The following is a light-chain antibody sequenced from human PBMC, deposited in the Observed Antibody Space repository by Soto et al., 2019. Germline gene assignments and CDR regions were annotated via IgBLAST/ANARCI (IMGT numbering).Light chain of an antibody. CDR2: AAS. CDR3: QQYGSSPLYT. V-gene: IGKV3-20*01. CDR1: QSVSSSY. Sequence: PGERATLSCRASQSVSSSYLAWYQQKPGQAPRLLIYAASSRAAGIPDKFSGSGSGTDFTLTISRLEPEDFAVYYCQQYGSSPLYTFGQGTKLEIK. J-gene: IGKJ2*01.